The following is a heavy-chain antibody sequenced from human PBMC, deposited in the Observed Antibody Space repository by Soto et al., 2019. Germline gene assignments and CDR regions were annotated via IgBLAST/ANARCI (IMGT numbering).Heavy chain of an antibody. CDR2: IWGDGSHQ. Sequence: GGSLRLSCTASGFTLSTYGMHWVRQAPGKGLEWVACIWGDGSHQYFVVSVKGRFTISRDNSKNTLYLQMNSLRAEDTAVYYCEKLVRSSSSPHYYFDYCGQGTLVTVSS. D-gene: IGHD3-10*01. CDR1: GFTLSTYG. J-gene: IGHJ4*02. CDR3: EKLVRSSSSPHYYFDY. V-gene: IGHV3-30*02.